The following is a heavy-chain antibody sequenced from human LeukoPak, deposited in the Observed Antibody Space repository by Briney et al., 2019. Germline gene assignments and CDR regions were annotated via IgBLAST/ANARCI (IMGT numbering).Heavy chain of an antibody. Sequence: GGSLRLSCAASGFTFSTYGMHWVRQAPGKGLEWVTLISYDGSNKYYADSVEGRFTISRDNSKDTLYLQMDSLRVEDTAIYYCARAAYDTSGYSWFDPWGQGTLVTVSS. CDR1: GFTFSTYG. CDR3: ARAAYDTSGYSWFDP. D-gene: IGHD3-22*01. J-gene: IGHJ5*02. CDR2: ISYDGSNK. V-gene: IGHV3-30*19.